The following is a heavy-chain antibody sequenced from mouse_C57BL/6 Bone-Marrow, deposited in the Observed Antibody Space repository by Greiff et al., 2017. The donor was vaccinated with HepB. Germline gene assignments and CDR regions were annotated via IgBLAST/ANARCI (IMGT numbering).Heavy chain of an antibody. J-gene: IGHJ4*01. V-gene: IGHV4-1*01. CDR3: ARPYYDAMDY. CDR2: INPDSSTI. Sequence: EVQLQESGGGLVPPGGTLKLSCAASGIEFRRYWKSWGRRAPGKGLEWIGEINPDSSTINYAPSLKDKFIISRDNAKNTLYLQMSKVRSEDTALYYCARPYYDAMDYWGQGTSVTVSS. CDR1: GIEFRRYW.